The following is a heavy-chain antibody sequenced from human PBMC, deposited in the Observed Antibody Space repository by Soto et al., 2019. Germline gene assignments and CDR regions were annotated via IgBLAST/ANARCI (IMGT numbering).Heavy chain of an antibody. Sequence: PSETLCVTCTVAGGSISGSGYYWGWIRKPPGKGLEWIGSIYYSGSTYYSPSLKSRVTISVDTSKNQFSLKLSSVTAADTAVYYCARLEVAAAGTTFDYWGQGTLVTVS. D-gene: IGHD6-13*01. CDR3: ARLEVAAAGTTFDY. CDR1: GGSISGSGYY. CDR2: IYYSGST. J-gene: IGHJ4*02. V-gene: IGHV4-39*01.